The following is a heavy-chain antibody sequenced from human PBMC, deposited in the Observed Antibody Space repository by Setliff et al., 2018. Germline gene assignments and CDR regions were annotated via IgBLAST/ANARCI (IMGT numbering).Heavy chain of an antibody. CDR1: GFTFSTYR. V-gene: IGHV3-33*08. Sequence: GGPLRLSCAASGFTFSTYRMRWVRQAPGKGMEWVAVIWYDGVKKYHADSVKGRFTISRDNSKNTLYLQMNSLRPEDTAVYYCARTCSGSGCYAGLESWGQGTPVTVSS. J-gene: IGHJ4*02. CDR2: IWYDGVKK. CDR3: ARTCSGSGCYAGLES. D-gene: IGHD2-15*01.